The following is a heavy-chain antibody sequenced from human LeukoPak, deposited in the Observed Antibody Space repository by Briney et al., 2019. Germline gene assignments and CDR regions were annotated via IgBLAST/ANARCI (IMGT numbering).Heavy chain of an antibody. V-gene: IGHV4-59*01. D-gene: IGHD5-12*01. CDR2: VYYSGST. CDR3: ARVVYSGYDLRGAMDV. Sequence: SETLSLTCFVSGYAINIDYSWSWIRQPPGKGLEWIGYVYYSGSTSYNPSLKSRVTISVDTSKKQFSLKLSSVTAADTAVYYCARVVYSGYDLRGAMDVWGKGTTVTVSS. J-gene: IGHJ6*03. CDR1: GYAINIDYS.